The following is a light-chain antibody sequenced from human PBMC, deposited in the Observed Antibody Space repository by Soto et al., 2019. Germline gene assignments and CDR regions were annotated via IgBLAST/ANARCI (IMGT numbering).Light chain of an antibody. CDR1: QSVVRY. CDR3: QQRYHWPPLT. V-gene: IGKV3-11*01. J-gene: IGKJ4*01. CDR2: DAT. Sequence: EIVLTQSPVPLSLSPGDTATLSSRASQSVVRYVAWYQQKPGQAPRLLIYDATIRASGIPARFSGSGSGTDFSLTISSLEPEDFAVYYCQQRYHWPPLTFGGGTKVEVK.